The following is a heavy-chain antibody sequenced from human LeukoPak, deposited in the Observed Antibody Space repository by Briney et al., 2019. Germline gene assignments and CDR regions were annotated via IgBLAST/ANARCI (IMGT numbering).Heavy chain of an antibody. V-gene: IGHV3-30*03. CDR3: ARDFEQQLEGYFDS. CDR1: GFTFSNAW. CDR2: ISYDGVNK. D-gene: IGHD6-13*01. Sequence: GGSLRLSCAASGFTFSNAWMSWVRQAPGKGLEWLALISYDGVNKYYADSVKGRFTISRDNSKNTLYLQVNSLRTEDTAVYYCARDFEQQLEGYFDSWGQGTLVTVSS. J-gene: IGHJ4*02.